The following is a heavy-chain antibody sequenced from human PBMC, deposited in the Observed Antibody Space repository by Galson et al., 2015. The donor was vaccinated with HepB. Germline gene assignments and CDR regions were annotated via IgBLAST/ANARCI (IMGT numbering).Heavy chain of an antibody. CDR3: AKGSRSAGVTAFFDS. D-gene: IGHD6-13*01. V-gene: IGHV3-23*01. Sequence: SLRLSCAASGFTFSSYAMNWVRQAPGKGLEWVSDISYSGGSTYYADSVKGRFTISRDNSKNTLYLQMNSLRAEDTAVYCCAKGSRSAGVTAFFDSWGQGALVTVSS. CDR2: ISYSGGST. J-gene: IGHJ4*02. CDR1: GFTFSSYA.